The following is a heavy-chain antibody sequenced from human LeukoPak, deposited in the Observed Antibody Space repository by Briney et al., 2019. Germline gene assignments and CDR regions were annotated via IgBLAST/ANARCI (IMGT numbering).Heavy chain of an antibody. J-gene: IGHJ4*02. CDR2: INSDGSST. V-gene: IGHV3-74*01. CDR3: AEGASPGAFDY. Sequence: PGGSLRLSCVASGFTFSSYAMNWVRQAPGKGLVWVSRINSDGSSTSYADSVKGRFTISRDNAKNTLYLQMNSLRAEDTAVYYCAEGASPGAFDYWGQGTLVTVSS. CDR1: GFTFSSYA. D-gene: IGHD3-10*01.